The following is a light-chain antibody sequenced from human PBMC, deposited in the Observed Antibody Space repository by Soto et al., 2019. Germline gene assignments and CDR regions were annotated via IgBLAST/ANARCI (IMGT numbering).Light chain of an antibody. CDR1: SSDVGSYNL. CDR3: CSYAGSSTHVV. Sequence: QAVLTQPASVSGSPGQSITISCTGTSSDVGSYNLVSWYQQHPGKAPKLMIYRFSGSKSGNTASLTISGLQAEDEADYYCCSYAGSSTHVVFGGGTKLTVL. V-gene: IGLV2-23*01. J-gene: IGLJ2*01.